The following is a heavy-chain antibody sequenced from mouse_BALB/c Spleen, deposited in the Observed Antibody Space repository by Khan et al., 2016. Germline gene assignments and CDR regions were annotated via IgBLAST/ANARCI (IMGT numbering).Heavy chain of an antibody. Sequence: VKLLESGGGLVQPGGSLKLSCAASGFDFSRYWMSWVRPAPGKGLEWIGEINPDSSTINYTPSLKDKFIISRDNAKNTLYLQMSKVRSEDTALYYCARLHYYGRFAYWGQGTLVTVSA. CDR1: GFDFSRYW. CDR3: ARLHYYGRFAY. V-gene: IGHV4-1*02. J-gene: IGHJ3*01. D-gene: IGHD1-2*01. CDR2: INPDSSTI.